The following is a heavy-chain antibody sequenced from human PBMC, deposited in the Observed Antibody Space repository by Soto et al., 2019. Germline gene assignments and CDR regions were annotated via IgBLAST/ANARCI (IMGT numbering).Heavy chain of an antibody. V-gene: IGHV1-69*08. CDR2: IIPILGIA. Sequence: QVQLVQSGAEVKKPGSSVKVSCKASGGTFSSYTISWVRQAPGQGLEWMGRIIPILGIANYAQKFQGRVTSTADKSTSTAYMELSSLRSEDTAVYYCARDLEDGYSYGYLWDYWGQGTLVTVSS. D-gene: IGHD5-18*01. CDR1: GGTFSSYT. CDR3: ARDLEDGYSYGYLWDY. J-gene: IGHJ4*02.